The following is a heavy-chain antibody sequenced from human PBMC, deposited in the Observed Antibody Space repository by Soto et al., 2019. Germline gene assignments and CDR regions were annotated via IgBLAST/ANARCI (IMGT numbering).Heavy chain of an antibody. J-gene: IGHJ5*02. CDR3: AREGQQLVLDYWFDP. D-gene: IGHD6-13*01. V-gene: IGHV1-69*01. CDR1: GGTFSSYA. CDR2: ISPIFGTA. Sequence: QVQLVQSGAEVKKPGSSVKVSCKASGGTFSSYAISWVRLAPGQGLEWMGGISPIFGTANYAKKFQGRVTITADESTSTAYMELSSLRSEDTAVYYCAREGQQLVLDYWFDPWGQGTLVTVSS.